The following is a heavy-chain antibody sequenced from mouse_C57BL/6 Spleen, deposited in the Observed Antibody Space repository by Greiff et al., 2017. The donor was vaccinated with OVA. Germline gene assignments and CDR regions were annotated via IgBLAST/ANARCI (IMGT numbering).Heavy chain of an antibody. CDR3: ARTMPYDGGFAY. V-gene: IGHV3-6*01. D-gene: IGHD2-14*01. Sequence: EVQLVESGPGLVKPSQSLSLTCSVTGYSITSGYYWNWIRQFPGNKLEWMGYISYDGSNNYNPSLKNRISITRDTSKNQFFLKLNSVTTEDTATYYCARTMPYDGGFAYWGQGALVTVSA. CDR1: GYSITSGYY. J-gene: IGHJ3*01. CDR2: ISYDGSN.